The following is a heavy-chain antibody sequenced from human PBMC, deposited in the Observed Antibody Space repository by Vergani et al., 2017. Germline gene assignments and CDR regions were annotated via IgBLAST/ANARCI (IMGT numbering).Heavy chain of an antibody. Sequence: QLQLQESGPGLVKPSETLSLTCTVSGGSISSSSYYWGSIRQPPGKGLEWIGSIYYSGSTYYNPSLKSRVTISVDTSKNQFSLKLSSVTAADTAVYYCARVLLGMGYYYYMDVWGKGTTVTVSS. V-gene: IGHV4-39*07. CDR2: IYYSGST. D-gene: IGHD7-27*01. CDR3: ARVLLGMGYYYYMDV. J-gene: IGHJ6*03. CDR1: GGSISSSSYY.